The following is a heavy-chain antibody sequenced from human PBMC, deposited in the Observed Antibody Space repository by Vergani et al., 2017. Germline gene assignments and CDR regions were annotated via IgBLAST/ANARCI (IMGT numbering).Heavy chain of an antibody. Sequence: QVQLVQSGAEVKKPGASVKVSCKASGYTFSTYGISWVRQAPGQGLEWMGWISPNSGGTNYAQKFQGRVTMTRDTSISTAYMELSRLRSDDTAVYYCARDPLYYYASGSYYSGPRDGPRPSAFDIWGQGTVVTVSS. D-gene: IGHD3-10*01. CDR3: ARDPLYYYASGSYYSGPRDGPRPSAFDI. CDR1: GYTFSTYG. CDR2: ISPNSGGT. V-gene: IGHV1-2*02. J-gene: IGHJ3*02.